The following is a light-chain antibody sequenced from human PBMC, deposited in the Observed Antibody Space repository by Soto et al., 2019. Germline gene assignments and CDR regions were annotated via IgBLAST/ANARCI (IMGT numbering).Light chain of an antibody. J-gene: IGKJ1*01. CDR3: QQRYSTPWT. CDR2: GAS. Sequence: DIQMTQSPSSLSASAGDRVTITCRASQSISNYLNWFQQKPGKAPNLLIYGASSLQSGVPSRFSGGGSGTDFTLTISSLQHEDFATYYCQQRYSTPWTFGQGTKVDIK. V-gene: IGKV1-39*01. CDR1: QSISNY.